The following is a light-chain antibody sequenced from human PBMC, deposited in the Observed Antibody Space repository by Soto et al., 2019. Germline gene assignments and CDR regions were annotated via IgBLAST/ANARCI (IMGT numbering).Light chain of an antibody. V-gene: IGKV1-27*01. J-gene: IGKJ1*01. CDR1: QGISNY. Sequence: DIQMTQSPSSLSASVGDRVTITCRASQGISNYLAWYQQKPGKVPKLLIYAASNLQSGVPSRFSGSGSGTDYTLTISSLQPEDGATYYCQKYNSAPRTFGQGTKVEIK. CDR2: AAS. CDR3: QKYNSAPRT.